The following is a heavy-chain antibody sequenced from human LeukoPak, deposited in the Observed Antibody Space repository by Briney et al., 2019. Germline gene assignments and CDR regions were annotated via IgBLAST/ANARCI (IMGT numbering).Heavy chain of an antibody. V-gene: IGHV3-30*03. D-gene: IGHD3-16*01. CDR2: ISYDGSNK. J-gene: IGHJ6*02. Sequence: SGGSLRLSCAASGFTFSSYGMHWVRQAPGKGLEWVAVISYDGSNKYYADSVKGRFTISRDNAKNSLYLQMNSLRAEDTAVYYCARDSFGGYYYGMDVWGQGTTVTVSS. CDR1: GFTFSSYG. CDR3: ARDSFGGYYYGMDV.